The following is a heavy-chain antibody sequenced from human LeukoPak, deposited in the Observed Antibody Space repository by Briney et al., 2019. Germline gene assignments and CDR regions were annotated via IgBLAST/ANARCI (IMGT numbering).Heavy chain of an antibody. J-gene: IGHJ4*02. CDR2: INPSGGST. D-gene: IGHD1-26*01. V-gene: IGHV1-46*01. Sequence: ASVKVSCKASGYTFTSYYIHWVRQAPGQGLEWMGIINPSGGSTSYAQKFQGRVTMTRGMSTSTVYMELSSLRSEDTAVYYCARATTRQYYFDYWGQGTLVTVSS. CDR3: ARATTRQYYFDY. CDR1: GYTFTSYY.